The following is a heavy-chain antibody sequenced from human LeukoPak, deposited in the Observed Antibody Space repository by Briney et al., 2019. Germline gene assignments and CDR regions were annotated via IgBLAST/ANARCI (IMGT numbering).Heavy chain of an antibody. CDR1: GGTFTSYD. D-gene: IGHD2-2*01. J-gene: IGHJ4*02. Sequence: SVKVSCKASGGTFTSYDINWVRQATGQGLEWMGWMNPNSGNTGYAQKFQGRVTITRNTSISTAYMELSSLRSEDTAVYYCARLGYCSSTSCYPSDYWGQGTLVTVSS. CDR3: ARLGYCSSTSCYPSDY. CDR2: MNPNSGNT. V-gene: IGHV1-8*03.